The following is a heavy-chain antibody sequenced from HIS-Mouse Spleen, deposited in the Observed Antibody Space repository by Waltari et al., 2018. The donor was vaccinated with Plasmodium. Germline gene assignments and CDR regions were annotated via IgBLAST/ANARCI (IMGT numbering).Heavy chain of an antibody. CDR2: IKQDGSEK. D-gene: IGHD6-13*01. V-gene: IGHV3-7*01. Sequence: EVQLVESGGGLVQPGGSLRLSCAASGFTFSSYWMSWVRQAQGKGMEWVDNIKQDGSEKYYVNSVKGRFTISRDNAKNSLYLQMNSLRAEDTAVYYCASSWYWYFDLWGRGTLVTGSS. CDR3: ASSWYWYFDL. CDR1: GFTFSSYW. J-gene: IGHJ2*01.